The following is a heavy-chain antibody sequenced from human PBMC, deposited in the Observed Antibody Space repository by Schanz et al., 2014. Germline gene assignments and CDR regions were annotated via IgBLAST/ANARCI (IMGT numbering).Heavy chain of an antibody. D-gene: IGHD3-22*01. J-gene: IGHJ3*01. CDR2: ISGSGGST. V-gene: IGHV3-23*04. CDR1: GFTFTNYA. CDR3: ARGREVVAKIFDV. Sequence: VQLVESGGGVAQPGRSLRLSCAASGFTFTNYAMTWVRQAPGKGLEWVSGISGSGGSTYDADSVKGRFTISRDNSKNTLFLQMSSLRAEDTAAYYCARGREVVAKIFDVWGQGTMVTVSS.